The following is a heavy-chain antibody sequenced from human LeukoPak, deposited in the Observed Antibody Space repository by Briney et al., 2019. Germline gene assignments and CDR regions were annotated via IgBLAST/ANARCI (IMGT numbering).Heavy chain of an antibody. Sequence: GGSLRPSCAASGFTFSSYWMSWVRQAPGKGLEWVANIKQDGSEKYYVDSVKGRFTISRDNAKNSLYLQMNSLRTEDTAVYYCARAQDYYDSSGYYFGDAFDIWGQGTMVTVSS. CDR2: IKQDGSEK. CDR3: ARAQDYYDSSGYYFGDAFDI. CDR1: GFTFSSYW. V-gene: IGHV3-7*01. D-gene: IGHD3-22*01. J-gene: IGHJ3*02.